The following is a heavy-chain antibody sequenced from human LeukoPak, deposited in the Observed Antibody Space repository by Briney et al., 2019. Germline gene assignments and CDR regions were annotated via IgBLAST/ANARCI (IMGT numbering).Heavy chain of an antibody. J-gene: IGHJ5*02. CDR2: IYYSGSS. CDR3: ARGRPHNWNSGKFDP. D-gene: IGHD1-7*01. V-gene: IGHV4-30-4*01. CDR1: GGSISSADYY. Sequence: SETLSLTCTVSGGSISSADYYWTWIRQPPGKGLEWIGYIYYSGSSYYNPSLKSRVTISVDTSKNQFSLKLSSVTATDTAVYYCARGRPHNWNSGKFDPWGQGTLVTVSS.